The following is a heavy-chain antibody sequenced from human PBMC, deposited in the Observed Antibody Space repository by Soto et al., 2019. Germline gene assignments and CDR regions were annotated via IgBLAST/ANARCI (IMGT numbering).Heavy chain of an antibody. CDR3: AKDIRSCSWYGYFDY. Sequence: GGSLRLSCAASGFTFDDYAMHWVRQATGKGLEWVSGISWNSGSRGSADSVKGRFTISRDNAKNSLYLQMNSLRAEDTALYYCAKDIRSCSWYGYFDYWGQGPLVTVSS. D-gene: IGHD6-13*01. CDR1: GFTFDDYA. V-gene: IGHV3-9*01. J-gene: IGHJ4*02. CDR2: ISWNSGSR.